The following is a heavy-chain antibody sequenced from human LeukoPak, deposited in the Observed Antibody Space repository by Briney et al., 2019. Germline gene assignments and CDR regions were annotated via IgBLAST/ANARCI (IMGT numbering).Heavy chain of an antibody. CDR3: ARDHYNKTWYKY. V-gene: IGHV4-39*02. D-gene: IGHD1-1*01. CDR1: GDSISNSGRFY. J-gene: IGHJ4*02. CDR2: MDYSGTT. Sequence: SETLSLTCSVSGDSISNSGRFYWGWLRQPPGKGLEWIGSMDYSGTTDYNPSLKSRVTLSVDTSKDQFSLKLTSVTAADTALYYCARDHYNKTWYKYWGQGTLVTVSS.